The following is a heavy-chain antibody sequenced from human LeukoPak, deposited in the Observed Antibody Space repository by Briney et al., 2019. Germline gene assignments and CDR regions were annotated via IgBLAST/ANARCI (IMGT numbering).Heavy chain of an antibody. J-gene: IGHJ3*02. CDR1: GGSFSGYY. D-gene: IGHD5-18*01. CDR3: AMVDVDTAMVTGLGAFDI. CDR2: INHSGST. Sequence: SETLSLTCAVYGGSFSGYYWSWIRQPPGKGLEWIGEINHSGSTNYNPSLKSRVTISVDTSKSQFSLKLSSVTAADTAVYYCAMVDVDTAMVTGLGAFDIWGQGTMVTVSS. V-gene: IGHV4-34*01.